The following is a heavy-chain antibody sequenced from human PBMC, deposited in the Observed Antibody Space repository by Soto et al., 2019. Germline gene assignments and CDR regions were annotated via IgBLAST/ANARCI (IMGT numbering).Heavy chain of an antibody. D-gene: IGHD2-21*02. CDR2: LYNTGST. CDR3: ARDLWGSCGVDCYPLDV. V-gene: IGHV4-59*01. CDR1: GASISRYY. Sequence: QVRLQESGPGLVKPSETLSLTCTVSGASISRYYWSWIRQSPGKGLEWIGYLYNTGSTIYNPSLKSLFTISVDTSKNQFSLKMNSVTAADTAVYYCARDLWGSCGVDCYPLDVWGPGTTVTVSS. J-gene: IGHJ6*02.